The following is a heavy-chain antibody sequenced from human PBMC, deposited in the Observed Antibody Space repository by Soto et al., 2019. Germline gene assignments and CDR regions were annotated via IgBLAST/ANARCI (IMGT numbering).Heavy chain of an antibody. D-gene: IGHD3-3*01. CDR2: INPSGAST. V-gene: IGHV1-46*01. J-gene: IGHJ4*02. CDR3: ARADYNFWSGSTIQYYFDY. Sequence: QVQVVQSGAEVKKPGASVKVSCKASGYTFTSYSLHWVRQAPGQGLEWMGIINPSGASTSYAQKFKGRVTMTRDTSTSTVYMELSSLRSEDTAVYYCARADYNFWSGSTIQYYFDYWGQGTLVTVSS. CDR1: GYTFTSYS.